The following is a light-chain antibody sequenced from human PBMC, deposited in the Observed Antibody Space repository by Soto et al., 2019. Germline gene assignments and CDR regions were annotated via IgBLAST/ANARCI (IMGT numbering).Light chain of an antibody. Sequence: QPVLTQPPSVSGAPGQRVTISCTGSSSNIGAGYDVHWYQQLPGRAPKLLIYGNTNRPSGVPDQFSGSKSGTSASLAITGLQAEDEADYYCLSFDSSLSVVFGGGTQLTVL. CDR2: GNT. V-gene: IGLV1-40*01. J-gene: IGLJ2*01. CDR1: SSNIGAGYD. CDR3: LSFDSSLSVV.